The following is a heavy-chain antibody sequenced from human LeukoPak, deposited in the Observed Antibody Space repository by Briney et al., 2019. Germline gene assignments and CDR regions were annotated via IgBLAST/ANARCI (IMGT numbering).Heavy chain of an antibody. Sequence: GGSLRLSCAASGFTFDDYGMSWVRQAPGKGLEWVSGINWTGGSTGYADSVKGRFTISRDNAKNSLYLQMNSLRAEDTALYYCARDPVVDTAMGDAFDIWGQGTMVTVSS. CDR2: INWTGGST. V-gene: IGHV3-20*04. D-gene: IGHD5-18*01. CDR1: GFTFDDYG. J-gene: IGHJ3*02. CDR3: ARDPVVDTAMGDAFDI.